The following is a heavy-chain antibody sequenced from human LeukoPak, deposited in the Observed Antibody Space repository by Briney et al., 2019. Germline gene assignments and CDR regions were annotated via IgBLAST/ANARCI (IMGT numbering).Heavy chain of an antibody. Sequence: PGGSLRLSCAASGFTFSSYAMSWVRQAPGKGLEWVSAISGSRGSTYYADSVKGRFTISRDNSKNTLYLQMNSLRAEDTAVYYCATPGSSGYYPIDYWGQGTLVTVSS. CDR2: ISGSRGST. CDR3: ATPGSSGYYPIDY. J-gene: IGHJ4*02. D-gene: IGHD3-22*01. CDR1: GFTFSSYA. V-gene: IGHV3-23*01.